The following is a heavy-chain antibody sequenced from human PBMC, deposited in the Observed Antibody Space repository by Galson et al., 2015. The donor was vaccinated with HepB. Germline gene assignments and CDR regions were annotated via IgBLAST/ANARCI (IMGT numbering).Heavy chain of an antibody. V-gene: IGHV3-48*01. CDR2: ISSSGTI. CDR1: GFTFSTYS. D-gene: IGHD5-18*01. J-gene: IGHJ4*02. Sequence: SLRLSCAASGFTFSTYSMNWVRQAPGKGLEWVSYISSSGTIYYADSVKGRFTISRDNAKSSLYLQMNSLRAEDTAVYYCARDRYGSYWGQGTLVTVSS. CDR3: ARDRYGSY.